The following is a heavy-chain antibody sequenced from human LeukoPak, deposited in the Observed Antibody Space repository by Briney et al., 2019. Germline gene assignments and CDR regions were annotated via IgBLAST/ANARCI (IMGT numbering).Heavy chain of an antibody. J-gene: IGHJ3*02. V-gene: IGHV4-61*02. CDR2: IYTSGST. Sequence: PSETLSLTCTVSGGSISSGSYYWSWIRQPAGKGLEWIGRIYTSGSTNYNPSLKSRVTISVDTSKNQFSLKLSSVTAADTAVYYCANSRDGYNSDAFDIWGQGTMVTVSS. CDR1: GGSISSGSYY. D-gene: IGHD5-24*01. CDR3: ANSRDGYNSDAFDI.